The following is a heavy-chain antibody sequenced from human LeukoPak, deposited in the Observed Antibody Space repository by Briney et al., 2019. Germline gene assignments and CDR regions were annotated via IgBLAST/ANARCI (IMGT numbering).Heavy chain of an antibody. Sequence: GGSLRLSCAASGFTFSSDAMSWVRQAPGKGLEWVPTISASADRINYADSVRGRFIISRDTSKNTLFLQMNSLRAEDTAVYFCAKSKVAAGTGAFDIWGQGTTVTVSS. CDR3: AKSKVAAGTGAFDI. J-gene: IGHJ3*02. D-gene: IGHD6-13*01. CDR2: ISASADRI. CDR1: GFTFSSDA. V-gene: IGHV3-23*01.